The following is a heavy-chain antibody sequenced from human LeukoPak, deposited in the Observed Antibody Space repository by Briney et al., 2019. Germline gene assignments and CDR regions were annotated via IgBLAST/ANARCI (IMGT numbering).Heavy chain of an antibody. Sequence: SETLSLTCTVSGGSISSSSYYWGWIRQPPGKGLEWIGSIYYSGSTYYNPSLKSRVTISVDTSKNQFSLKLSSVTAADTAVYYCARDLWSGSYYVRYFDLWGRGTLVTVSS. D-gene: IGHD1-26*01. J-gene: IGHJ2*01. CDR1: GGSISSSSYY. CDR3: ARDLWSGSYYVRYFDL. V-gene: IGHV4-39*07. CDR2: IYYSGST.